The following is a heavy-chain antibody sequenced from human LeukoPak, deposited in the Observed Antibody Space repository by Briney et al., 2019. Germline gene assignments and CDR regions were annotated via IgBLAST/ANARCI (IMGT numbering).Heavy chain of an antibody. V-gene: IGHV4-4*07. Sequence: PSETLSLTCTVSGGSIKRDYWNWVRQPAGEGLEWIGRIHYSGATNYNPSLRSRVTMSVDTSKNQFSLKLSSVTAADTAVYYCARGRNYFGSGTLNDYWGQGTLVTVSS. CDR3: ARGRNYFGSGTLNDY. J-gene: IGHJ4*02. CDR1: GGSIKRDY. CDR2: IHYSGAT. D-gene: IGHD3-10*01.